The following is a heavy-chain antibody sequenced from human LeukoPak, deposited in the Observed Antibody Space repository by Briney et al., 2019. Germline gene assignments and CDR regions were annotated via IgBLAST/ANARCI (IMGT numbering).Heavy chain of an antibody. D-gene: IGHD2-2*03. J-gene: IGHJ4*02. Sequence: PAGGSLRLSCAASGFTFSSYWMHWVRQSPGKGLEWVGQLKGDGSRANYADSVRGRFTISRDNAKNTVYSQLNSLRAEDTAVYYCARDGYLAPVIAFLDYWGQGTPVTVSS. CDR1: GFTFSSYW. V-gene: IGHV3-74*01. CDR3: ARDGYLAPVIAFLDY. CDR2: LKGDGSRA.